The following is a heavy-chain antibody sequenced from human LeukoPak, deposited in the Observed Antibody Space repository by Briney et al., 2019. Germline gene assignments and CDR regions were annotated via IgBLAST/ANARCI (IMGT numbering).Heavy chain of an antibody. D-gene: IGHD2-2*01. J-gene: IGHJ6*03. Sequence: APVKVSCKASGYTFIGNYIHWVRQAPGQGLEWMGWINPGSGVTKYAQKFQGRVTMTRDTSISTAYMELSSLKSDDTAVYFCARNRYCSSASCPRDFMDVWGKGTTVTVSS. CDR1: GYTFIGNY. CDR3: ARNRYCSSASCPRDFMDV. CDR2: INPGSGVT. V-gene: IGHV1-2*02.